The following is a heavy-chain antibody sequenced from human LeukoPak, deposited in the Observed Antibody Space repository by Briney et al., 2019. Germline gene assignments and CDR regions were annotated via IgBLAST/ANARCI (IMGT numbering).Heavy chain of an antibody. Sequence: GGSLRLSCAASGFTFSNYWMHWVRQAPGKGLVWVSRINGDGRSTTYADSVKGRFTISRDNAKNSLYLQMNSLRAEDTAVYYCARVSRIAAFDIWGQGTMVTVSS. CDR1: GFTFSNYW. J-gene: IGHJ3*02. CDR2: INGDGRST. D-gene: IGHD6-25*01. V-gene: IGHV3-74*01. CDR3: ARVSRIAAFDI.